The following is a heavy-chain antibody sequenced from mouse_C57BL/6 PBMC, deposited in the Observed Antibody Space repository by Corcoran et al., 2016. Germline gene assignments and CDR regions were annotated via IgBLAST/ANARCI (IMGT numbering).Heavy chain of an antibody. Sequence: QIQLVQSGPELKKPGETVQISCKASGYTFTTYGMSWVKQAPGKGLKWMGWINTYSGVPTYADDFKGRFAFSLETSASTAYLQINNLKNEDTATYFCAKGGNDGYAMDYWGQGTSVTVSS. D-gene: IGHD2-3*01. J-gene: IGHJ4*01. V-gene: IGHV9-3*01. CDR1: GYTFTTYG. CDR3: AKGGNDGYAMDY. CDR2: INTYSGVP.